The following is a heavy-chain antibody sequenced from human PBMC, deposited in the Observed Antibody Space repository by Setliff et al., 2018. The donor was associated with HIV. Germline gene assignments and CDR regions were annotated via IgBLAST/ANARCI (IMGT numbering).Heavy chain of an antibody. V-gene: IGHV4-59*11. J-gene: IGHJ5*02. D-gene: IGHD2-2*01. Sequence: SETLSLTCNVSGYSISSHYWSWIRQPPGKGLEWIGSIYSSGSTNYNPSLKSRVTISVDTSKNQFSLKLSSVTAADTAVYYCARDPGGLYCRSTSCQGGCFDPWGQGTLVTVSS. CDR2: IYSSGST. CDR1: GYSISSHY. CDR3: ARDPGGLYCRSTSCQGGCFDP.